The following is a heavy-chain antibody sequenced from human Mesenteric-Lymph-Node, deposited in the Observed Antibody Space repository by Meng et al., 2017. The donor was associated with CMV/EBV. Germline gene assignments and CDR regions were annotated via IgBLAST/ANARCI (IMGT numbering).Heavy chain of an antibody. D-gene: IGHD2-21*01. CDR2: INTDGSTA. CDR1: AFTFSNYW. V-gene: IGHV3-74*03. Sequence: GGSLRLSCAASAFTFSNYWMNWVRQVPGKGLVWVSRINTDGSTATYADSVKGRFFISRDNANNSLYLQMDYLRGDDTAVYSCAAYIKDAFGLWGQGTMVTVSS. CDR3: AAYIKDAFGL. J-gene: IGHJ3*01.